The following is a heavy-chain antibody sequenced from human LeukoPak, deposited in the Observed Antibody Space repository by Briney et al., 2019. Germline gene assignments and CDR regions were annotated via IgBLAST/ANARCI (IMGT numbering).Heavy chain of an antibody. CDR3: ASTHGGIQLWLRSDY. J-gene: IGHJ4*02. CDR1: GGSISSSNYY. D-gene: IGHD5-18*01. CDR2: IYYSGST. V-gene: IGHV4-39*07. Sequence: QPSETLSLTCTVSGGSISSSNYYWGWIRQPPGKGLEWIGSIYYSGSTYYNPSLKSRVTISVDTSKNQFSLKLSSVTAADTAVYYCASTHGGIQLWLRSDYWGQGTLVTVSS.